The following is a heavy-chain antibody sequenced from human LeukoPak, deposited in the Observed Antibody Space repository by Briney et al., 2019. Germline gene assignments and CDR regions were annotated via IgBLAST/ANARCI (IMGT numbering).Heavy chain of an antibody. J-gene: IGHJ6*03. Sequence: GGSLRLSCAASGFTFSSYSMNWVRQAPGKGLEWVSSISSSSSYIYYADSVKGRFTISRDNAKNSLYLQMNSPRAEDTAVYYCARGEYSSSSYYYYYMDVWGKGTTVTVSS. D-gene: IGHD6-6*01. CDR3: ARGEYSSSSYYYYYMDV. V-gene: IGHV3-21*01. CDR2: ISSSSSYI. CDR1: GFTFSSYS.